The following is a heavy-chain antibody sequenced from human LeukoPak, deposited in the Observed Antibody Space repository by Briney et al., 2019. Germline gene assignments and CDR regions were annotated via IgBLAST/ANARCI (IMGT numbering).Heavy chain of an antibody. CDR3: ARGGYGFDY. D-gene: IGHD1-1*01. CDR1: GFTFSSYA. CDR2: ISGSGGST. V-gene: IGHV3-23*01. J-gene: IGHJ4*02. Sequence: GGSLRLSCAASGFTFSSYAMSWVRQAPGKGLEWVSAISGSGGSTYYADSVKGRFTISRDNAKNSLYLQMNSLRAEDMALYYCARGGYGFDYWGQGTLVTVSS.